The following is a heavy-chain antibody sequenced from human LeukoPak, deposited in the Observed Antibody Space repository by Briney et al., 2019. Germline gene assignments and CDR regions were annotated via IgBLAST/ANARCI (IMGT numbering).Heavy chain of an antibody. Sequence: GGSLRLSCAASGFTFSSYGMHWVRQAPGKGLEWVAVISYDGSNKYYANSVKGRFTISRDNSKNTLYLQMNSLRAEDTAVYYCAREGYDFWSGLDYWGQGTLVTVSS. CDR2: ISYDGSNK. J-gene: IGHJ4*02. V-gene: IGHV3-30*03. CDR3: AREGYDFWSGLDY. D-gene: IGHD3-3*01. CDR1: GFTFSSYG.